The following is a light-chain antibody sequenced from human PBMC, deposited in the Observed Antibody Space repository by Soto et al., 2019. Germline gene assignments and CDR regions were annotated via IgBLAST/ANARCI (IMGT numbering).Light chain of an antibody. J-gene: IGLJ1*01. V-gene: IGLV2-14*03. Sequence: QSVLTQPASVSGSPGQSITISCTGTTTHVGAYNYVSWYQQNPGQAPNLLIYNVSRRPSGFSLRFSGSKSVNTASLTLSGLQAEDEAHYFCNSYTTVDTIVFGTGTKFTVL. CDR2: NVS. CDR1: TTHVGAYNY. CDR3: NSYTTVDTIV.